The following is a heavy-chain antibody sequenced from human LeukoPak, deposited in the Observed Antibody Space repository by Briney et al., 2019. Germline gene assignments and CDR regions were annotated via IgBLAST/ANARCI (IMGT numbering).Heavy chain of an antibody. CDR1: GFTFSSYS. CDR2: ISSSSSYI. D-gene: IGHD3-9*01. Sequence: KSGGSLRLSCAASGFTFSSYSMNWVRQAPGKGLEWVSSISSSSSYIYYADSVKGRFTISRDNAKNSLYLQMNSLRAEDTAVYYCARVMVRYFDRGGFDYWGQGTLVTVSS. V-gene: IGHV3-21*01. CDR3: ARVMVRYFDRGGFDY. J-gene: IGHJ4*02.